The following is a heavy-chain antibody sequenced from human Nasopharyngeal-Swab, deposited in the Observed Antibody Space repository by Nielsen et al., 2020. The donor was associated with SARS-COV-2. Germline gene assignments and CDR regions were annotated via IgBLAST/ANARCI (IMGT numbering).Heavy chain of an antibody. CDR2: ISSSSSYI. CDR1: GFTFSSYS. CDR3: ARVKASSGWYMDY. V-gene: IGHV3-21*01. J-gene: IGHJ4*02. D-gene: IGHD6-19*01. Sequence: GESLKIPCAASGFTFSSYSMNWVRQAPGKGLEWVSSISSSSSYIYYADSVKGRFTISRDNAKNSLYLQMNSLRAEDTAVYYCARVKASSGWYMDYWGQGTLVTVSS.